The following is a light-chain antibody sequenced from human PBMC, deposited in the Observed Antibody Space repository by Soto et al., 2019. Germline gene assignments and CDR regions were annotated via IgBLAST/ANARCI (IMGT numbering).Light chain of an antibody. CDR3: GTWDSSLSAAI. J-gene: IGLJ2*01. CDR2: DNN. CDR1: SSNIGNNY. Sequence: QSVLTQPPSVSAAPGQKVIISCSGISSNIGNNYVSWYQQLPGTAPKLLIHDNNERPSGIPDRFSGSKSGTSATLGITGLQTGDEADYYCGTWDSSLSAAIFGGGTKLTVL. V-gene: IGLV1-51*01.